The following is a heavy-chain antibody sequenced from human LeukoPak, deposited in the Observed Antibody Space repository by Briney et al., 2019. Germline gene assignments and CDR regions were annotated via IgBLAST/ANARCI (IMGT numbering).Heavy chain of an antibody. J-gene: IGHJ4*02. CDR2: IYYSGST. Sequence: GSLRLSCAASGFTFSSYAMSWVRQPPGKGLEWIGSIYYSGSTYYNPSLKSRVTISVDTSKNQFSLKLSSVTAADTAVYYCARHVSSWSLLYWGQGTLVTVSS. CDR3: ARHVSSWSLLY. V-gene: IGHV4-39*01. D-gene: IGHD6-13*01. CDR1: GFTFSSYA.